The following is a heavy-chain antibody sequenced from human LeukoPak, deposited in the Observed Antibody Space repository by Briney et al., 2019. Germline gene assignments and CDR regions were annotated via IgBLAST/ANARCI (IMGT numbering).Heavy chain of an antibody. CDR2: IYYSGST. V-gene: IGHV4-59*12. Sequence: PSETLSLTCTVSGGSISSYYWSWIRQPPGKGLEWIGYIYYSGSTNYNPSLKSRVTISVDTSKNQFSLKLSSVTAADTAVYYCARVVWFGELFYIDYWGQGTLVTVSS. J-gene: IGHJ4*02. CDR1: GGSISSYY. CDR3: ARVVWFGELFYIDY. D-gene: IGHD3-10*01.